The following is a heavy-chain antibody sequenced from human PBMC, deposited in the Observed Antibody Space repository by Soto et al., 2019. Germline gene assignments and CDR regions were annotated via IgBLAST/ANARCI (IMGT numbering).Heavy chain of an antibody. Sequence: EVQLLESGGGLVQPGGSLRLSCAASGFTFSSYGINWVRQAPGKGLERVSGISGSGDSTHYADSVKGRFTISRDKSKNTLYLQMNSLRAEDTAVYYCAKQAPYSNSWYEIDHWGQGTLVTVSS. CDR1: GFTFSSYG. CDR2: ISGSGDST. CDR3: AKQAPYSNSWYEIDH. J-gene: IGHJ4*02. D-gene: IGHD6-13*01. V-gene: IGHV3-23*01.